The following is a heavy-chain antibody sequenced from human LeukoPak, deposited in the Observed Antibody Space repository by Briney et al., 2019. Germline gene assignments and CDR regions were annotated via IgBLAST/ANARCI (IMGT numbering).Heavy chain of an antibody. Sequence: SETLSLTCTVSGGSITSYYWSWIRQPPGKGLEWIGYIYYSGSTNYNPSLKSRVTISVDTSKKQFSLKLSSVTAADTAVYYCARGGVIWTFDYWGQGILVTVSS. J-gene: IGHJ4*02. CDR3: ARGGVIWTFDY. V-gene: IGHV4-59*01. CDR2: IYYSGST. CDR1: GGSITSYY. D-gene: IGHD3-10*01.